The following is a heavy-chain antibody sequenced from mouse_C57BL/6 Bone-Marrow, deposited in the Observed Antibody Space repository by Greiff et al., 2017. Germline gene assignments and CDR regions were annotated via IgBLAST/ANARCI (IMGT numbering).Heavy chain of an antibody. Sequence: VQLQESGAELARPGASVKLSCKASGYTFTSYGISWVKQRPGQGLEWIGEIYPRSGNTYYNEKFKGKVTLTADKSSSTAYMEHRSLTSEDPAVYFWARARSTVVRYWYFDVGGTGTTVTVSA. CDR1: GYTFTSYG. CDR3: ARARSTVVRYWYFDV. J-gene: IGHJ1*03. CDR2: IYPRSGNT. V-gene: IGHV1-81*01. D-gene: IGHD2-2*01.